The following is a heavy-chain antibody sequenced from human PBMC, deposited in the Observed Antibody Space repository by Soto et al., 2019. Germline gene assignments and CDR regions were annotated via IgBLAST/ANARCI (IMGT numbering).Heavy chain of an antibody. V-gene: IGHV1-8*01. CDR1: GYTFTSYD. Sequence: ASVKVSCKASGYTFTSYDINWVRQATGQGLEWMGWMNPNSGNTGYAQKFQGRVTMTRNTSISTAYMELSSLRSEDTAVYYCARRDYDYIWGSPRGGWFDPWGQGTLVTVSS. CDR3: ARRDYDYIWGSPRGGWFDP. CDR2: MNPNSGNT. D-gene: IGHD3-16*01. J-gene: IGHJ5*02.